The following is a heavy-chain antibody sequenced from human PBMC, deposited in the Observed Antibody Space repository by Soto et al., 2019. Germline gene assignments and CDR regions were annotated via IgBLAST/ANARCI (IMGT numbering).Heavy chain of an antibody. CDR3: ARGGGVGVAGSAAFDM. CDR1: GYPVTAYY. J-gene: IGHJ3*02. CDR2: INPATGAA. Sequence: QLHLVHSGAVVKKPRASVTVSCSASGYPVTAYYMHWVRQAPGRGLEWMGGINPATGAAKYTQPFQGRFTMTRDTSTSTVFMELIGLTSEDTAVFYCARGGGVGVAGSAAFDMWGQGTLVTVSS. D-gene: IGHD3-3*01. V-gene: IGHV1-2*02.